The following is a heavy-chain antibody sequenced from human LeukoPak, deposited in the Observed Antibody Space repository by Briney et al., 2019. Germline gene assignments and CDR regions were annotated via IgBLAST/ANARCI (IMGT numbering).Heavy chain of an antibody. V-gene: IGHV1-69*05. Sequence: GSSVKVSCKASGGTFSSYAISWVRQAPGQGLEWVGGIIPIFGTANYAQKFQGRVTITTDESTSTAYMELSSLRSEDTAVYYCARVLDYYYYMDVWGKGTTVTVSS. D-gene: IGHD3-3*01. CDR2: IIPIFGTA. CDR3: ARVLDYYYYMDV. CDR1: GGTFSSYA. J-gene: IGHJ6*03.